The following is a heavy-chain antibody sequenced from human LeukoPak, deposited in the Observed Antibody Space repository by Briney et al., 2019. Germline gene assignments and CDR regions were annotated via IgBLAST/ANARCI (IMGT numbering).Heavy chain of an antibody. CDR3: ARDSADIVVVPAATRRFDY. D-gene: IGHD2-2*01. V-gene: IGHV1-69*05. J-gene: IGHJ4*02. CDR1: GGTFSSYA. Sequence: ASVKVSCKASGGTFSSYAISWVRQAPGQGLEWMGRIIPIFGTANYAQKFQGRVSITTDESTSTAYMELSSLRSEDTAVYYCARDSADIVVVPAATRRFDYWGQGTLVTVSS. CDR2: IIPIFGTA.